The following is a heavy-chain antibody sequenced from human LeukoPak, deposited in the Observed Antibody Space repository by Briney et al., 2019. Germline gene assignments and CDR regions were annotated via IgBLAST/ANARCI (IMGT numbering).Heavy chain of an antibody. D-gene: IGHD2-8*01. CDR1: GFTVSSNY. CDR3: ARDGSRVYANGVYNWFDP. J-gene: IGHJ5*02. V-gene: IGHV3-53*01. Sequence: GGSLRLSCAASGFTVSSNYMSWVRQAPGKGLEWVSVIYSGGSTYYADSVKGRFTISRDNAKNSLYLQMNSLRAEDTAVYYCARDGSRVYANGVYNWFDPWGQGTLVTVSS. CDR2: IYSGGST.